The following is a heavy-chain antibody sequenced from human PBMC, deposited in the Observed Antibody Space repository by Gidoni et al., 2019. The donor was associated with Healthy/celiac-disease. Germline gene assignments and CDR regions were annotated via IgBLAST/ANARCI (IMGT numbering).Heavy chain of an antibody. D-gene: IGHD3-22*01. CDR3: ARDLATYYYDSSGYLFDY. CDR2: INPSGGST. CDR1: GYTFTSYY. J-gene: IGHJ4*02. Sequence: QVQLVQSGAEVKKPGASVKVSCKASGYTFTSYYMHWVRQAPGQGLEWMGIINPSGGSTSYAQKFQGRVTMTRDTSTSTVYMELSSLRSEDTAVYYCARDLATYYYDSSGYLFDYWGQGTLVTVSS. V-gene: IGHV1-46*01.